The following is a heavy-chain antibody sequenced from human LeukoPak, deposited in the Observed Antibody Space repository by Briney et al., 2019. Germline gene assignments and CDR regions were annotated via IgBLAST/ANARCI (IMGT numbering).Heavy chain of an antibody. Sequence: PSETLSLTCAVYGGSFSAYYWTWIRQSPGKGLEWIGEVNHGGTTNYNPSLRSRVTISVDTSKNQFSLKLNSVTAADTAVYYCARGQNSMVRGVIGGQANWFDPWGQGIRVTVSS. J-gene: IGHJ5*02. CDR3: ARGQNSMVRGVIGGQANWFDP. CDR1: GGSFSAYY. V-gene: IGHV4-34*01. D-gene: IGHD3-10*01. CDR2: VNHGGTT.